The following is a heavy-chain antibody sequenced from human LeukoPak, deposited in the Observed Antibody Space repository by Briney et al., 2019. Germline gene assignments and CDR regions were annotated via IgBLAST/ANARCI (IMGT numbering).Heavy chain of an antibody. CDR2: ISSSGSTI. CDR3: ARDRFGYCSSTSCYTGVYYYYYGMDV. J-gene: IGHJ6*02. D-gene: IGHD2-2*02. V-gene: IGHV3-11*01. CDR1: GFTFSDYY. Sequence: PGGSLRLSCAASGFTFSDYYMSWIRQAPGKGLEWVSYISSSGSTIYYADSVKGRFTISRDNAKNSLYLQMNSLRAEDTAVYYCARDRFGYCSSTSCYTGVYYYYYGMDVWGQGTTVTVSS.